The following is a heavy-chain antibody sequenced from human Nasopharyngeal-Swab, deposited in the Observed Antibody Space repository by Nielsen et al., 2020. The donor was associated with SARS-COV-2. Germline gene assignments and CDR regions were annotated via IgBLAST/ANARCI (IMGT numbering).Heavy chain of an antibody. CDR1: VRSISSSSYY. D-gene: IGHD6-6*01. Sequence: SETLSLTCPVSVRSISSSSYYCCWIRYPPWKGLEFICRIYYSGSTSYNPSLKSRLTISVDTSKNQFSLNLSSVTAADTAVYYCARLARGWAARHHSLYYCDYWGQRNLVTVSS. CDR2: IYYSGST. CDR3: ARLARGWAARHHSLYYCDY. V-gene: IGHV4-39*01. J-gene: IGHJ4*02.